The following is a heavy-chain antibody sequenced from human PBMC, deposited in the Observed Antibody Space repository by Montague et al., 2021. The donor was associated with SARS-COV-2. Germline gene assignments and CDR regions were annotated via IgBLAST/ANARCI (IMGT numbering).Heavy chain of an antibody. CDR2: IYSGGSST. CDR1: GFTFSSYA. J-gene: IGHJ4*02. D-gene: IGHD6-19*01. V-gene: IGHV3-23*03. CDR3: AKDSSGWYVDYFDY. Sequence: SLRLSCAASGFTFSSYAMSWVRQAPGKGLEWVSVIYSGGSSTYYADSVKGRFTISRDNSKNTPYLQMNSLRAEDTAVYYCAKDSSGWYVDYFDYWGQGTLVTVSP.